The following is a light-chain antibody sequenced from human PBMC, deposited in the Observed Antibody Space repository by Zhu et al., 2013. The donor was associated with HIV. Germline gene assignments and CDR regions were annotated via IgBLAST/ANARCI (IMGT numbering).Light chain of an antibody. J-gene: IGLJ2*01. CDR2: EVN. Sequence: QSALTQPPSASGSPGQSVTISCTGTSSDIGYYNYVSWYQQHPGQVPKLLIYEVNKRPSGVPDRFSGSKSGNTASLTISGLQDDDEAEYYCNSHRSGTTLVLFGGGTKVTVL. CDR1: SSDIGYYNY. V-gene: IGLV2-8*01. CDR3: NSHRSGTTLVL.